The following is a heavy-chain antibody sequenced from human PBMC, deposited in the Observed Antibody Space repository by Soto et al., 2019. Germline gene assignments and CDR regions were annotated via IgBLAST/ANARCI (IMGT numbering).Heavy chain of an antibody. D-gene: IGHD2-15*01. CDR2: INSDGSIT. CDR3: SVVVVSDSRNSLGY. Sequence: GGSLRLSCAASGFTLSNYWMHWVRQAPGKGLVWVSRINSDGSITNYADSVKGRFTISRDNAKNTLYLQINSLRAEDTAVCYCSVVVVSDSRNSLGYWGQGTLVTVSS. V-gene: IGHV3-74*01. J-gene: IGHJ4*02. CDR1: GFTLSNYW.